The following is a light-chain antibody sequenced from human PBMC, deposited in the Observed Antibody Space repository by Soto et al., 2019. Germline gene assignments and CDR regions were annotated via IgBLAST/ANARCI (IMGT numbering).Light chain of an antibody. CDR3: QQRSNWPPLT. V-gene: IGKV3-11*01. J-gene: IGKJ4*01. CDR1: QSVSSY. CDR2: DAS. Sequence: EIVSTQSPATLSLSPGERATLSCRASQSVSSYLAWYQQKPDQAPRLLIYDASNRATGIPARFSGSGSGTDFTLTISSLEPEDFAVYYCQQRSNWPPLTFGGGTKVEIK.